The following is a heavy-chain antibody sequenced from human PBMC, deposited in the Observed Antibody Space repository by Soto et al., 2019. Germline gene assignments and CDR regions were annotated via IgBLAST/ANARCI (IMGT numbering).Heavy chain of an antibody. Sequence: QVQLQESGPGLVKPSQTLSLTCTVSGGSISSGDYYWSWIRQPPGKGLEWIGYIYYSGSTYYNPSLQGRVTISVDPSKNQFSLRLSSVTAADTAVYYCARVGGAYCSGGSCYSGGWFDPWGQGTLVTVSS. CDR3: ARVGGAYCSGGSCYSGGWFDP. V-gene: IGHV4-30-4*01. CDR1: GGSISSGDYY. D-gene: IGHD2-15*01. CDR2: IYYSGST. J-gene: IGHJ5*02.